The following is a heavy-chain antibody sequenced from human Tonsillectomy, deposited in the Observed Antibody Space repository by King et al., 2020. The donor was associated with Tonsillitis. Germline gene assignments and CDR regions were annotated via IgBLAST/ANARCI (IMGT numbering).Heavy chain of an antibody. D-gene: IGHD2-21*02. Sequence: HVQLVESEAEVKEPGSSVKVSCKASGGTFNNYAINWVRQAPGQGLEWMGAIIPIFGTRNSAQDFQDRVTITADESTTTAYMELTSLRYEDTAVYYCASRLSVVVTGDDAVDFWGQGTMVTVSS. CDR2: IIPIFGTR. V-gene: IGHV1-69*01. J-gene: IGHJ3*01. CDR3: ASRLSVVVTGDDAVDF. CDR1: GGTFNNYA.